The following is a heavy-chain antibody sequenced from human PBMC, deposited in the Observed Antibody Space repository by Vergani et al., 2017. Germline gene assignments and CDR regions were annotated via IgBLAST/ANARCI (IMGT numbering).Heavy chain of an antibody. CDR2: VFRNGNV. Sequence: VLLQEPGPGLVRPSETLSPKCSVSGAPIDSFYWSWIRQSPGKGLEWIGYVFRNGNVNYNPSFDFRVAIDTSNNELSLRVTSVTAADTAVYYCARDFGGEWYYDLWGRGATVTVSS. D-gene: IGHD4-23*01. V-gene: IGHV4-4*08. CDR3: ARDFGGEWYYDL. CDR1: GAPIDSFY. J-gene: IGHJ2*01.